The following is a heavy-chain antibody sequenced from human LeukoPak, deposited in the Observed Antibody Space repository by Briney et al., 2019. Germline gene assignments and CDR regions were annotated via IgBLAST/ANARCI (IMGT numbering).Heavy chain of an antibody. CDR1: GGSISAYY. V-gene: IGHV4-4*07. Sequence: SETLSLTCTVSGGSISAYYWSWIRQPAGKGLERIGRVYPSGTTNYNPSLKSRVTISVDTSKNQFSLKLSSVTAADTAVYYCARNIFGYYYYMDVWGKGTTVTVSS. CDR3: ARNIFGYYYYMDV. CDR2: VYPSGTT. J-gene: IGHJ6*03. D-gene: IGHD2/OR15-2a*01.